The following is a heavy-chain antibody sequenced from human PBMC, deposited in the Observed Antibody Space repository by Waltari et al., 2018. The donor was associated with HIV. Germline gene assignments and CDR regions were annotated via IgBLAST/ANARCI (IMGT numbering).Heavy chain of an antibody. CDR2: IYSGGST. CDR1: GFTLSSNS. J-gene: IGHJ6*02. Sequence: EVQLVESGGGLIQPGGSLRLSCAASGFTLSSNSMRWFRQAPGKGLEWVSVIYSGGSTYYADSVKGRFTISRDNSKNTLYLQMNSLRAEDTAVYYCASRALYYYGMDVWGQGTTVTVSS. V-gene: IGHV3-53*01. CDR3: ASRALYYYGMDV.